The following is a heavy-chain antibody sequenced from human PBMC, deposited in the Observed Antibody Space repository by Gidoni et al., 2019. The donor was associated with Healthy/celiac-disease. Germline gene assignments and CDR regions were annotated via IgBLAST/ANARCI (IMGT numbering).Heavy chain of an antibody. CDR2: ISGSGGST. Sequence: EVQLLESGGGLVQPGGSLRLSCAASGVPFSSYAMGWVRQDPGKGLEWVSAISGSGGSTYYADSVKGRFTISRDNSKNTLYLQMNSLRAEDTAVYYCAKGLHYDFWSGYGSYWGQGTLVTVSS. D-gene: IGHD3-3*01. CDR1: GVPFSSYA. V-gene: IGHV3-23*01. CDR3: AKGLHYDFWSGYGSY. J-gene: IGHJ4*02.